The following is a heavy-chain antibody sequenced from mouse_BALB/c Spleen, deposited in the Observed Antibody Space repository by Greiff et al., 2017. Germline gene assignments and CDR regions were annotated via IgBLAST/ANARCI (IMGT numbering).Heavy chain of an antibody. CDR2: ISNGGGST. Sequence: EVHLVESGGGLVQPGGSLKLSCAASGFTFSSYTMSWVRQTPEKRLEWVAYISNGGGSTYYPDTVKGRFTISRDNAKNTLYLQMSSLKSEDTAMYYCARHGSGNYGGFAYWGQGTLVTVSA. J-gene: IGHJ3*01. CDR1: GFTFSSYT. CDR3: ARHGSGNYGGFAY. V-gene: IGHV5-12-2*01. D-gene: IGHD2-1*01.